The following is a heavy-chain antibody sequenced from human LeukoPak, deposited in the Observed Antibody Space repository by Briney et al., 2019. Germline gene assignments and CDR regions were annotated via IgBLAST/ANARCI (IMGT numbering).Heavy chain of an antibody. D-gene: IGHD6-19*01. CDR1: GYTFTSCA. Sequence: ASVKVSCKASGYTFTSCAISWVRQAPGQGLEWMGWINTNTGNPTYAQGFTGRFVFSLDTSVSTAYLQISSLKAEDTAVYYCARDWVSSGWPRHFDYWGQGTLVTVSS. J-gene: IGHJ4*02. V-gene: IGHV7-4-1*02. CDR2: INTNTGNP. CDR3: ARDWVSSGWPRHFDY.